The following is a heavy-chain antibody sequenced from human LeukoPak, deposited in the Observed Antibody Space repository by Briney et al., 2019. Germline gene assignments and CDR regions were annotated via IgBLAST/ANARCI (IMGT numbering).Heavy chain of an antibody. J-gene: IGHJ3*02. V-gene: IGHV3-23*01. CDR3: AKDLTLGWGGRDAFDI. CDR2: ISGSGGST. Sequence: GGSLRLSCAASGLTFSSYDMSWVRQAPGKGLEWVSAISGSGGSTYYADSVKGRFTISRDNSKNTLYLQMNSRRAEDTAVYYCAKDLTLGWGGRDAFDIWGQGTMVTVSS. D-gene: IGHD3-16*01. CDR1: GLTFSSYD.